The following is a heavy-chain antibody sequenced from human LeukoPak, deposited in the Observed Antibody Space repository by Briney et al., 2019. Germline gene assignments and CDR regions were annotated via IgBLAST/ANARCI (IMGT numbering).Heavy chain of an antibody. CDR2: IKQDGSEK. J-gene: IGHJ6*03. CDR3: ARIQYSSSWYGNYYYYYMDI. CDR1: GFTFSSYW. D-gene: IGHD6-13*01. Sequence: GGSLRLSCAASGFTFSSYWMSWVRQAPGKGLEWVANIKQDGSEKYYVDSVNGRFTISRDNAKNSLYLQMNSLRAEDTAVYYCARIQYSSSWYGNYYYYYMDIWGKGTTVTVSS. V-gene: IGHV3-7*01.